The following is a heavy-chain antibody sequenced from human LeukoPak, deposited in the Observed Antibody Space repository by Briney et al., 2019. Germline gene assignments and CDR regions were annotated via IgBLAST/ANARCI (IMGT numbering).Heavy chain of an antibody. Sequence: PGGSLRLSCAASGFTFSSYAMSWVRQAPGKGLEWVSAISGSGGSTYYADSVKGRFTISRDNSKNTLYLQMNSLRAEDTAVYYCASIKVVGWLQPTGDYYYYYYMDVWGKGTTVTIPS. V-gene: IGHV3-23*01. CDR2: ISGSGGST. D-gene: IGHD5-24*01. J-gene: IGHJ6*03. CDR1: GFTFSSYA. CDR3: ASIKVVGWLQPTGDYYYYYYMDV.